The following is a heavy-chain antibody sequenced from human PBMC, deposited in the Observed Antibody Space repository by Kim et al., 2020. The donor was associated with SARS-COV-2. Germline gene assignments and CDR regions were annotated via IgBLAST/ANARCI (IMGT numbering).Heavy chain of an antibody. D-gene: IGHD3-16*01. CDR2: INAGNGNT. CDR3: AGESVTFGGVIVP. V-gene: IGHV1-3*01. Sequence: ASVKVSCKASGYTFTSYAMHWVRQAPGQRLEWMGWINAGNGNTKYSQKFQGRVTITRDTSASTAYMELSSLRSEDTAVYYCAGESVTFGGVIVPWGQGTLVTVSS. CDR1: GYTFTSYA. J-gene: IGHJ5*02.